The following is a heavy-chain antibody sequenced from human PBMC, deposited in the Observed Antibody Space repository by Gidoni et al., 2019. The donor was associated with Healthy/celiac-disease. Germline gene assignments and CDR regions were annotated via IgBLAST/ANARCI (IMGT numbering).Heavy chain of an antibody. D-gene: IGHD3-10*01. Sequence: QLQLQESCPGLVTPSETLSLTCTVPGGSTCSSSYYWGWIRQPPGKGLEWIGSIYYSGSTYYNPSLKSRVTISVDTSKNQFSLKLSSVTAADTAVYYCARHSASGADWFDPWGQGTLVTVSS. CDR2: IYYSGST. CDR3: ARHSASGADWFDP. V-gene: IGHV4-39*01. J-gene: IGHJ5*02. CDR1: GGSTCSSSYY.